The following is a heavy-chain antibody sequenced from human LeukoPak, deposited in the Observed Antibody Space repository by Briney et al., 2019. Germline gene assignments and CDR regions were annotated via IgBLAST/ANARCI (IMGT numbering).Heavy chain of an antibody. CDR3: AREWLIGTNYYYYYGLDV. D-gene: IGHD3-10*01. CDR2: IWHDGSNL. CDR1: GFTFGNYG. J-gene: IGHJ6*02. Sequence: GGSLRLSCAASGFTFGNYGMHWVRQAPGKGLERVASIWHDGSNLDYADSVKGRITISRDNSKNTAYLQMNSLRAEDTAVYYCAREWLIGTNYYYYYGLDVWGQGTTVTVSS. V-gene: IGHV3-33*01.